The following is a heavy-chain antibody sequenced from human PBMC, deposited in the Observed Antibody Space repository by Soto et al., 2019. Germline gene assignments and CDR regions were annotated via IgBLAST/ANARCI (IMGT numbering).Heavy chain of an antibody. D-gene: IGHD2-2*01. Sequence: SETLSLTCAVSGGSISSSNWWSWVRQPPGKGLEWIGEIYHSGSTNYNPSLKSRVTISVDKSKNQFSLKLSSVTAADTAVYYCARQRGYCSSTSCFYGMDVWGQGTTVTV. CDR1: GGSISSSNW. J-gene: IGHJ6*02. CDR2: IYHSGST. V-gene: IGHV4-4*02. CDR3: ARQRGYCSSTSCFYGMDV.